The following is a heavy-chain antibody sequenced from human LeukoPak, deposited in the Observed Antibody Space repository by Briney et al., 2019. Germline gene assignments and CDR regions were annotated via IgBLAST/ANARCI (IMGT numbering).Heavy chain of an antibody. Sequence: GESLKISCKGSGYSFTSYWIGWVRQMPGKGLEWMGIIYPGDSDTRYSPSFQGQVTISADKSISTAYLQWSSLKASDTAMYYRARPAPGYCGGDCYVDYWGQGTLVTVSS. D-gene: IGHD2-21*02. CDR3: ARPAPGYCGGDCYVDY. CDR1: GYSFTSYW. CDR2: IYPGDSDT. V-gene: IGHV5-51*01. J-gene: IGHJ4*02.